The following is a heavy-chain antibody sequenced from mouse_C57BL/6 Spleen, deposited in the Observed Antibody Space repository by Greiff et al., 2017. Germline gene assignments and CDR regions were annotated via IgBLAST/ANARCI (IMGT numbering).Heavy chain of an antibody. CDR3: ARVGLCYCSSYGYFDV. Sequence: VQLKESGPELVKPGASVKIPCKASGYTFTDYNMDWVKQSHGKSLEWIGDINPNNGGNIYNQKFKGKATLTVDKASSTAYMELRSLTSKDTAVYYFARVGLCYCSSYGYFDVWGTGTTVTVSS. CDR1: GYTFTDYN. V-gene: IGHV1-18*01. D-gene: IGHD1-1*01. J-gene: IGHJ1*03. CDR2: INPNNGGN.